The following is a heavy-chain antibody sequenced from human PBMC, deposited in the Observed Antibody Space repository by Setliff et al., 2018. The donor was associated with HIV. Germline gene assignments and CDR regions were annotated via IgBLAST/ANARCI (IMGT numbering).Heavy chain of an antibody. CDR3: ARPRLWRDAFDI. CDR1: GGSFSGYY. D-gene: IGHD1-1*01. V-gene: IGHV4-34*01. CDR2: INHSGST. J-gene: IGHJ3*02. Sequence: PSETLSLTCAVYGGSFSGYYWSWIRQPPGEGLEWIGEINHSGSTNYNPSLKSRVTMSVDPSKNQFSLKLTSVTAADTAVYYCARPRLWRDAFDIWGQGAMVTVSS.